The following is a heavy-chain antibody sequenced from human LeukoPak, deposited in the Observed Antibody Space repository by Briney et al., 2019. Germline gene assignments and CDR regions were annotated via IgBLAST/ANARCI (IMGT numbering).Heavy chain of an antibody. CDR1: GFTFSSYG. J-gene: IGHJ6*04. CDR2: ISYDGSNK. Sequence: GGSLRRSCAASGFTFSSYGMHWVRQAPGKGLEWVAVISYDGSNKYYADSVKGRFTISRDNSKNTLYLQMNSLRAEDTAVYYCAKDLRDYYYYYGMDVWSKGTTVTVSS. CDR3: AKDLRDYYYYYGMDV. V-gene: IGHV3-30*18.